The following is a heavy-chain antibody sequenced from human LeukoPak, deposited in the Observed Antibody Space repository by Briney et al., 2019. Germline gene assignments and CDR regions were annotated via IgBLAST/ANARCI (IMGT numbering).Heavy chain of an antibody. D-gene: IGHD5-12*01. CDR1: GGTFSSYA. V-gene: IGHV1-69*13. Sequence: SVNVSCKASGGTFSSYAISWVRQAPGQGLEWMGGIIPIFGTANYAQKFQGRVMITADESTSTAYMELSSLRSEDTAVYYCARGDIVATASKYYYYGMDVWGQGTTVTVSS. CDR2: IIPIFGTA. CDR3: ARGDIVATASKYYYYGMDV. J-gene: IGHJ6*02.